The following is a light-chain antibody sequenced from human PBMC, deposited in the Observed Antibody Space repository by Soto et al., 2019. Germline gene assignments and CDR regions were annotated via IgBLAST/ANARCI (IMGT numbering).Light chain of an antibody. Sequence: EIVMTQSPPTLSVSPGERATHSCRASQSVSSNLAWYQQKPGQAPRLLIYGASTRATGIPARFSGSGSGTEFTLTISSLQSEDFAVYYCQQYNNWPKTFGQGTKVDIK. V-gene: IGKV3-15*01. J-gene: IGKJ1*01. CDR3: QQYNNWPKT. CDR1: QSVSSN. CDR2: GAS.